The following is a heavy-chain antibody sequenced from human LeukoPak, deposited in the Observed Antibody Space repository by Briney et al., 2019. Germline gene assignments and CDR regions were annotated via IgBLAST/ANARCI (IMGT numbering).Heavy chain of an antibody. CDR3: ARALHHYDSSGSYYYYMDV. D-gene: IGHD3-22*01. CDR2: IYYSGST. J-gene: IGHJ6*03. CDR1: GGSISSYY. V-gene: IGHV4-59*01. Sequence: SETLSLTCTVSGGSISSYYWSWIRQPPGKGLEWIGYIYYSGSTNYNPSLKSRVTISVDTSKNQFSLKLSSVTAADTAVYYCARALHHYDSSGSYYYYMDVWGKGTTVTVSS.